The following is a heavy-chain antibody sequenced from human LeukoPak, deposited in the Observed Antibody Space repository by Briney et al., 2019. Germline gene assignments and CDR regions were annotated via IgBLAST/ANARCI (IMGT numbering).Heavy chain of an antibody. CDR1: GFRFSDFT. V-gene: IGHV3-23*01. Sequence: GGSLRLSCAASGFRFSDFTMTWVRQAPGKGPEWVSAIGGRGGSTYYADSLGGRFTISRGNSKDMVYLQMNSLKVGDTATYYCGKEGGAWGQGTKVTVSS. J-gene: IGHJ5*02. CDR2: IGGRGGST. CDR3: GKEGGA. D-gene: IGHD3-16*01.